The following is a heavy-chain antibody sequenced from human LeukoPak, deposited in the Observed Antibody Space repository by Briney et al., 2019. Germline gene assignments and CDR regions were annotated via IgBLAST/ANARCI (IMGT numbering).Heavy chain of an antibody. V-gene: IGHV1-2*02. D-gene: IGHD2-8*01. CDR3: ARDWPAYRNGFDS. CDR2: INPNSGGT. Sequence: ASVKVSCKASGYTFTGYYLHWVRQAPGEGLEWMGWINPNSGGTNYAQKFQGRVTMTRDTSNSTVYMELNRLTSDDTAVYYCARDWPAYRNGFDSWGQGTLVTVPS. J-gene: IGHJ4*02. CDR1: GYTFTGYY.